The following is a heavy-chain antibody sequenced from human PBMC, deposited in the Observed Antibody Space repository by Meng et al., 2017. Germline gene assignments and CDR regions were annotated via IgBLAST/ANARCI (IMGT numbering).Heavy chain of an antibody. J-gene: IGHJ4*02. CDR1: GGSFSGYY. D-gene: IGHD6-13*01. Sequence: QVQLQQWGAGLLKPSETLSRTCAVYGGSFSGYYWSWIRQPPGKGLEWIGEINHSGSTNYNPSLKSRVTISVDTSKNQFSLKLSSVTAADTAVYYCASSAWYSDNPGYFDYWGQGTLVTVSS. CDR3: ASSAWYSDNPGYFDY. V-gene: IGHV4-34*01. CDR2: INHSGST.